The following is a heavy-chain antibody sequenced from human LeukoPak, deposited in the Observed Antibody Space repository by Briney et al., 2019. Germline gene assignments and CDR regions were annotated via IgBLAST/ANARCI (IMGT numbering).Heavy chain of an antibody. J-gene: IGHJ3*02. Sequence: GGSLRLSCTASVFTSGDYAISWVRQAPGKGLEWVSAISGSGGSTYYADSVKGRFTISRDSSKNTLYLQMNSLRAEDTAVYYCASVVPAVPSGYQDAFDIWGQGTMVTVSS. CDR1: VFTSGDYA. D-gene: IGHD2-2*01. V-gene: IGHV3-23*01. CDR3: ASVVPAVPSGYQDAFDI. CDR2: ISGSGGST.